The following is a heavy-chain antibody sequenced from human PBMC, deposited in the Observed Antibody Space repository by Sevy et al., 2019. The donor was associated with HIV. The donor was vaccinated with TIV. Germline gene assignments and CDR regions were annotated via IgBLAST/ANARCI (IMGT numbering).Heavy chain of an antibody. V-gene: IGHV3-7*01. CDR2: IKQDGSEN. CDR1: GFTFSSYW. Sequence: GGSLRLSCAASGFTFSSYWMSWVRQAPGKGLEWVANIKQDGSENYYVDSVKGRLTISRDNAKNSLYLQMNSRKAKDKAVYYCAREAYDSVDYYFGNWFNHWGQGTLVTVSS. CDR3: AREAYDSVDYYFGNWFNH. J-gene: IGHJ5*02. D-gene: IGHD3-22*01.